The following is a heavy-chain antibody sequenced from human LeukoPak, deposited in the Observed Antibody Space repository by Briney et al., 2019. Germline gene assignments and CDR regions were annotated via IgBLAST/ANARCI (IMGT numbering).Heavy chain of an antibody. J-gene: IGHJ5*02. D-gene: IGHD3-16*01. CDR3: ARGDYYDGGGRNWFDP. CDR2: IYYSGNT. V-gene: IGHV4-59*12. CDR1: GVSISTYY. Sequence: SETLSLTCTVSGVSISTYYWSWIRQPPGKGLERIGYIYYSGNTNYNPSLKSRVTMSVDTSRNQFSLRLTSVTAADTAVYYCARGDYYDGGGRNWFDPWGQGTLVTVSS.